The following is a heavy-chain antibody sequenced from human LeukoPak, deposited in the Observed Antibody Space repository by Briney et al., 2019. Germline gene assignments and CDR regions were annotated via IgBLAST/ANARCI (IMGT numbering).Heavy chain of an antibody. CDR1: GLTVSRTY. J-gene: IGHJ4*02. Sequence: AGGSLRLSCKVSGLTVSRTYMTWVRQASGKALEWLSVIYSGGDTNYADSVKGRFTISRDDSKNSLYLQMNSLRAEDTAVYYCARDRGILDPFDYWGQGTLVTVSS. CDR3: ARDRGILDPFDY. D-gene: IGHD3-10*01. V-gene: IGHV3-66*01. CDR2: IYSGGDT.